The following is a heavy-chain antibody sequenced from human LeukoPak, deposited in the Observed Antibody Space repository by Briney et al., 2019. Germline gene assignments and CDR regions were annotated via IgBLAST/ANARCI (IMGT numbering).Heavy chain of an antibody. CDR1: GFTFSNSA. D-gene: IGHD5-18*01. Sequence: PGGSLILSCAASGFTFSNSAMSWVRQAPGKGLEWVSAISGSGGGTYYADSVKGRFTISRDNSKNTLYVQMNSLRAADTAVYYCAKAAGRGYNYGDYFDYWGQGTLVTVSS. CDR3: AKAAGRGYNYGDYFDY. CDR2: ISGSGGGT. V-gene: IGHV3-23*01. J-gene: IGHJ4*02.